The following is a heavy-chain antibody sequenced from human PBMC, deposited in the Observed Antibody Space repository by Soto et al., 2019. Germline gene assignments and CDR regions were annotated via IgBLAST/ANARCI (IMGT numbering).Heavy chain of an antibody. D-gene: IGHD6-13*01. CDR2: IGAYNGNT. CDR3: VRDGKGSSWYFSLQQTWDYNWFDP. Sequence: ASVKVSCKASGYTFTSYGISWVRQAPGQGLEWMGWIGAYNGNTNYAQKLQGRVTMTTDTSTSTAYMELGSLRSDDTAVYYCVRDGKGSSWYFSLQQTWDYNWFDPWGQGTLVTVSS. J-gene: IGHJ5*02. V-gene: IGHV1-18*01. CDR1: GYTFTSYG.